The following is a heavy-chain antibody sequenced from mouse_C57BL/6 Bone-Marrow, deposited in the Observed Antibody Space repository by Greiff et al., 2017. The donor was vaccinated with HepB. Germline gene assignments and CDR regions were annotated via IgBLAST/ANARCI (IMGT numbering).Heavy chain of an antibody. CDR2: INPSTGGT. CDR3: ARGGLRPYFDY. V-gene: IGHV1-42*01. J-gene: IGHJ2*01. CDR1: GYSFTGYY. Sequence: VQLQQSGPELVKPGASVKISCKASGYSFTGYYMNWVKQSPEKSLEWIGEINPSTGGTTYNQKFKGKATLTADKSSSTAYMELRSLTSEDSAVYFCARGGLRPYFDYWGQGTTLTVSS. D-gene: IGHD2-4*01.